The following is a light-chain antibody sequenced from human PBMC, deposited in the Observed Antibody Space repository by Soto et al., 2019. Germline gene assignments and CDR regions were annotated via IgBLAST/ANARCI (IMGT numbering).Light chain of an antibody. J-gene: IGLJ1*01. Sequence: LTQPPSSSVTPGQRVTISCSGSISNIGSNTVNWYQQLPGTAPKLLIYSNNQRPSGVPDRFSGSKSGTSASLAISGLQSEDEADYYCAAWDDSLNGYVFGTGTKVTVL. CDR3: AAWDDSLNGYV. CDR1: ISNIGSNT. V-gene: IGLV1-44*01. CDR2: SNN.